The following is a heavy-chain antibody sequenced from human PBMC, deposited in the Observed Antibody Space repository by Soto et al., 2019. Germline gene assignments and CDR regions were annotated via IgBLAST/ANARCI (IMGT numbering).Heavy chain of an antibody. CDR1: GGSISSSSYY. D-gene: IGHD2-21*02. CDR2: IYYSGST. J-gene: IGHJ4*02. Sequence: SETLSLTCTVSGGSISSSSYYWGWIRQPPGKGLEWIGSIYYSGSTYYNPSLKSRVTISVDTSKNQFSLKLSSVTAADTAVYYCARLESPPLAYCGGDCRGGFDYWGQGTLVTVSS. CDR3: ARLESPPLAYCGGDCRGGFDY. V-gene: IGHV4-39*01.